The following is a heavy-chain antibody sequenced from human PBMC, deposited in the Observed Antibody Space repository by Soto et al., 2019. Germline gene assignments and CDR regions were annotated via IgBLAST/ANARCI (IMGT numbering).Heavy chain of an antibody. CDR2: FDPDEAET. J-gene: IGHJ5*02. CDR3: TTYHGDYNFDH. CDR1: GYTLNEVA. Sequence: QVQLVQSGAEVKKPGASVKVSCKVSGYTLNEVAMHWVRQVPGKGLEWLGGFDPDEAETIYAQHFQGRVTMTEDTSTDTVYMELSSLRSEDTALYFCTTYHGDYNFDHWGQGTLVTVPS. V-gene: IGHV1-24*01. D-gene: IGHD4-17*01.